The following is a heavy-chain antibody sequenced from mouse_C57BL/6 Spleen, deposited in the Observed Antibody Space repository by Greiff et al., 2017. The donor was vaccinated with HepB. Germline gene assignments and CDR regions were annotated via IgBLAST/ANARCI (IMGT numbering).Heavy chain of an antibody. D-gene: IGHD1-1*01. CDR3: ARPLLRYVSMGY. CDR1: GFNIKNTY. V-gene: IGHV14-3*01. J-gene: IGHJ4*01. CDR2: IDPANGNT. Sequence: VQLQQSVAELVRPGASVKLSCTASGFNIKNTYMNWVKQRPEQGLEWIGRIDPANGNTKYAPKFQGKATITADPSSTTAYLQLSSLTSADPAIYYCARPLLRYVSMGYWGQGTSVTVSS.